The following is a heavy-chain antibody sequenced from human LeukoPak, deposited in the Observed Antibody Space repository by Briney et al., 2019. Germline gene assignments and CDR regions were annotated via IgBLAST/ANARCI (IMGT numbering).Heavy chain of an antibody. D-gene: IGHD2-2*01. V-gene: IGHV3-23*01. CDR2: ISGSGGST. CDR1: GFTFSSYA. Sequence: PGGSLRLSCAASGFTFSSYAMSWVRQAPGKGLEWVSAISGSGGSTYYADSVKGRFTISRDNSKNTLYLQMNSLRAEDTAVYYCAKEGYCSSTSCYQGAFDIWGQGTMVTVSS. J-gene: IGHJ3*02. CDR3: AKEGYCSSTSCYQGAFDI.